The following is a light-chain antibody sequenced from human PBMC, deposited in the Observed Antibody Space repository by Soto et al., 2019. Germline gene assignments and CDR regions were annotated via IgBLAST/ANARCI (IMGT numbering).Light chain of an antibody. CDR2: GAS. CDR1: QSVSTH. Sequence: VMTQFPDTLSLSPGETATLSCRASQSVSTHLAWYQQKPGQAPRLLIYGASTRATGIPARFSGSGSQTDFTLTISSLQSEDFALYYCQQYNNWYTFGQGTKLEIK. V-gene: IGKV3-15*01. CDR3: QQYNNWYT. J-gene: IGKJ2*01.